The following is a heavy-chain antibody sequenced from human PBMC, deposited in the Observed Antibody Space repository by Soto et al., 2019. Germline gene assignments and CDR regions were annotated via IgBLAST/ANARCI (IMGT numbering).Heavy chain of an antibody. CDR2: IYHSGST. J-gene: IGHJ5*02. CDR1: GGSISSGGYS. CDR3: ARVQGP. Sequence: PSETLSLTCAVSGGSISSGGYSWSWIRQPPGKGLEWIGYIYHSGSTYYNPSLKSRVTISVDRSKNQFSLKLSSVTVADTAVYSCARVQGPWGQATLVNVS. V-gene: IGHV4-30-2*01. D-gene: IGHD4-4*01.